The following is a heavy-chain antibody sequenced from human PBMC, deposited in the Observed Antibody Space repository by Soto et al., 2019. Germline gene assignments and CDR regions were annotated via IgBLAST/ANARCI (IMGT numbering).Heavy chain of an antibody. CDR1: GITFSAYA. J-gene: IGHJ4*02. CDR2: INTGNGNT. D-gene: IGHD4-17*01. Sequence: ASVKVSCKASGITFSAYAIHWVRQAPGQSLEWMGWINTGNGNTRYSQKFQGRFTISRDDSKSIAYLQMNSLKTEDTAVYYCTVSPPWLRWYLPATFAYWGQGTLVTVSS. CDR3: TVSPPWLRWYLPATFAY. V-gene: IGHV1-3*04.